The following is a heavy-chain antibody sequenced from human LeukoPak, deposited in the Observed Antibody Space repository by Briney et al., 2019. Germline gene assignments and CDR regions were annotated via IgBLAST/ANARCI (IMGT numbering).Heavy chain of an antibody. V-gene: IGHV1-2*02. D-gene: IGHD3-3*01. CDR2: INPNSGGT. J-gene: IGHJ4*02. Sequence: GASVKVSCKASGYTFTGYYMHWVRQAPGQGLEWMGWINPNSGGTNYAQKFQGRVTMTRDTSISTAYMELSRLRSDDTAVYYCARLTTYYDFWSGSSDYFDYWGQGTLVTVSS. CDR3: ARLTTYYDFWSGSSDYFDY. CDR1: GYTFTGYY.